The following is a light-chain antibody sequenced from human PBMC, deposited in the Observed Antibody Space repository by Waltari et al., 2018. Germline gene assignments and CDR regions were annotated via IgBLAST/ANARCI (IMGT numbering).Light chain of an antibody. Sequence: QTVVTQEPSFSVSPGGTVPLTCGLSSGSASTNYFPSWYQQTPGQAPRTLISSTDTRSSGVPDRFSGSILGNKAALTITGAQTDDDSVYYCMLYLRGGFSGFGGGTKLTVL. CDR2: STD. CDR1: SGSASTNYF. V-gene: IGLV8-61*01. J-gene: IGLJ2*01. CDR3: MLYLRGGFSG.